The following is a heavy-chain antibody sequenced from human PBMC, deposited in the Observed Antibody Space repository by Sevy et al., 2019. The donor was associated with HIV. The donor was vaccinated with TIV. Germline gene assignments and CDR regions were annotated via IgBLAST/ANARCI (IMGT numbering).Heavy chain of an antibody. J-gene: IGHJ4*02. D-gene: IGHD1-26*01. V-gene: IGHV3-53*01. Sequence: GVSLRLSCAASGFTVSCNYMSWVRQAPGKGLEWVSVIYSGGSTYYADSVKGRFTISRDNSENTLYLQMNSLRAEDTAVYYCARERIVGATWGGFDYWGQGTLVTVSS. CDR2: IYSGGST. CDR3: ARERIVGATWGGFDY. CDR1: GFTVSCNY.